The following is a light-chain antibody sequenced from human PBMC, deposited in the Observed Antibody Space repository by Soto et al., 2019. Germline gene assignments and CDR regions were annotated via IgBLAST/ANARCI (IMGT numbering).Light chain of an antibody. J-gene: IGLJ2*01. CDR2: YNS. V-gene: IGLV3-21*04. CDR1: XXGSKS. CDR3: QVWDSSSDHPVV. Sequence: SYEXTQPPSVSVXXXXTXXXXXXGXXXGSKSVHWYQQKPGQAPVLVIYYNSDRPSGIPERFSGSNSGNTATLTISRVEAGDEADYYCQVWDSSSDHPVVFGGGTKLTVL.